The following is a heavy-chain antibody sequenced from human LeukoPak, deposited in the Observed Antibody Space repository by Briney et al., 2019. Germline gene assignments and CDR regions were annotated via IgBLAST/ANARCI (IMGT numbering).Heavy chain of an antibody. D-gene: IGHD3-3*01. J-gene: IGHJ4*02. CDR1: GYTFTSYV. CDR3: ARARSDWSGNDY. Sequence: ASVKVSCKASGYTFTSYVMHWVRQVPGQRLEWMGWINADNGNTKYSQKFQDRVIITRNTSASTAYLELSSLRSEDTAVYYCARARSDWSGNDYWGQGTLVTVSS. V-gene: IGHV1-3*01. CDR2: INADNGNT.